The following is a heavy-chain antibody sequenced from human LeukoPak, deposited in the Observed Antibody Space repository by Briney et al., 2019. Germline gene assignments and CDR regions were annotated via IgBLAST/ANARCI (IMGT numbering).Heavy chain of an antibody. Sequence: GGSLRLSCAASGFTLSTYWMHWVRQAPGKGLVWVSRINSDGTTTTYADSVKGRFTISRDNAKNTLYLQMNSLRVEDTAVYYCARDSQRWGNFDSWGEGALVSVSS. CDR2: INSDGTTT. V-gene: IGHV3-74*01. CDR1: GFTLSTYW. CDR3: ARDSQRWGNFDS. D-gene: IGHD5-24*01. J-gene: IGHJ4*02.